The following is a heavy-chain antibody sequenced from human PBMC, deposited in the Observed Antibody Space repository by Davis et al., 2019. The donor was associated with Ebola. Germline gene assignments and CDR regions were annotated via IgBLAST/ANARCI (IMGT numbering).Heavy chain of an antibody. V-gene: IGHV3-23*01. CDR3: AKSEGFSSTSCNDY. D-gene: IGHD2-2*01. CDR1: GFTFSIFA. Sequence: PGGSLRLSCAASGFTFSIFALAWVRQAPGKGLEWVSAISGSGGSTYYADSVKGRFTMSRDNSKNTLYLQMNSLRAEDTAVYYCAKSEGFSSTSCNDYWGQGTLVTVSS. J-gene: IGHJ4*02. CDR2: ISGSGGST.